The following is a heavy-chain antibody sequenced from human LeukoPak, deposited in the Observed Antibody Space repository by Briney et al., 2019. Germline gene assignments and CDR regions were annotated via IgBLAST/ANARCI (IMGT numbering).Heavy chain of an antibody. CDR3: AKSLSQYYYGSGSPFDY. V-gene: IGHV3-53*05. CDR2: ICSGGST. Sequence: GGSLRLSCAASGFTVRSNYMSWVRQAPGKGLEWVSVICSGGSTYYADSVKGRFTISRDNAKNSLYLQMNSLRAEDTALYYCAKSLSQYYYGSGSPFDYWGQGTLVTVSS. J-gene: IGHJ4*02. CDR1: GFTVRSNY. D-gene: IGHD3-10*01.